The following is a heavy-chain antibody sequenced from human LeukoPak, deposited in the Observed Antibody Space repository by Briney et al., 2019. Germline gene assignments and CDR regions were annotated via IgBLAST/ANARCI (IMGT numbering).Heavy chain of an antibody. D-gene: IGHD6-13*01. CDR3: ARGVAAAGSIGPGYFDY. CDR2: INPSGGST. CDR1: GYTFTSYY. J-gene: IGHJ4*02. Sequence: ASVRVSCKASGYTFTSYYMHWVRQAPGQGLEWMGIINPSGGSTSYAQKFQGRVTMTRDTSTSTVYMELSSLRSEDTAVYYCARGVAAAGSIGPGYFDYWGQGTLVTVSS. V-gene: IGHV1-46*01.